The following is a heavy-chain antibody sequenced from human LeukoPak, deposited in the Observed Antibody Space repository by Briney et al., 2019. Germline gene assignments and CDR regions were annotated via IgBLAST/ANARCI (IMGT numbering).Heavy chain of an antibody. CDR1: GFTFGDYA. D-gene: IGHD3/OR15-3a*01. J-gene: IGHJ4*02. CDR2: IRSKAYGGTT. CDR3: TKDWLTFDY. Sequence: PGGSLRLSCTASGFTFGDYAMSWVRQAPGKGLEWVGFIRSKAYGGTTEYAASVKGRFTISRDDSKSIAYLQMNSLKTEDTAVYYCTKDWLTFDYWGQGTLVTVSS. V-gene: IGHV3-49*04.